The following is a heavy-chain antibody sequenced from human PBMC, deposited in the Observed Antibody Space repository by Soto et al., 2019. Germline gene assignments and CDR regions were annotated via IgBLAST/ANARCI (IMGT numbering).Heavy chain of an antibody. CDR1: GFTFSAYT. D-gene: IGHD3-9*01. CDR3: ARDQDWLPDY. Sequence: EVQLVESGGGLVQPGGSLRLSCAASGFTFSAYTLNWVRQAPGKRLQWVSFIGTRDSSTYYADSVKGRFAMSRDNAKNSLYLQMNSLRDEDTAVYYCARDQDWLPDYWGQGTLVTVSS. V-gene: IGHV3-48*02. J-gene: IGHJ4*02. CDR2: IGTRDSST.